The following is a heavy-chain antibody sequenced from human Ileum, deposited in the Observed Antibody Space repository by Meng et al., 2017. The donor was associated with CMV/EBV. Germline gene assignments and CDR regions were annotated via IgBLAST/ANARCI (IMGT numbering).Heavy chain of an antibody. D-gene: IGHD5-12*01. CDR1: RYTFSSPA. CDR3: ARSVHSGYDIFDN. Sequence: KASRYTFSSPAINVVRQAPGQALWLMGLINASTGIPTYGRHLTGLFVFSLNSSVNTSYLVISSLEATDTAIYYCARSVHSGYDIFDNWGQGTLVTVSS. CDR2: INASTGIP. J-gene: IGHJ4*02. V-gene: IGHV7-4-1*02.